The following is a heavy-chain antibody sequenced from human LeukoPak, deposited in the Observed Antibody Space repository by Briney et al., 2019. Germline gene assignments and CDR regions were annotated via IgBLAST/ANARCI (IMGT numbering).Heavy chain of an antibody. CDR1: GFTFSDYY. Sequence: GGSLRLSCVVSGFTFSDYYMNWIRQAPGEGLEWLSYISGSSSHTLYADSVKGRFTISRDNTKNSLYLQMNTLRAEDTAVYYCARFELDSGGYASNFDSWGQGTLVTVSS. CDR2: ISGSSSHT. D-gene: IGHD3-22*01. CDR3: ARFELDSGGYASNFDS. V-gene: IGHV3-11*06. J-gene: IGHJ4*02.